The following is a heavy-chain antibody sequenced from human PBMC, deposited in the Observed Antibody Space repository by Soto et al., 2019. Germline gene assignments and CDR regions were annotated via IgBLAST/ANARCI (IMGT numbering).Heavy chain of an antibody. CDR2: IYYSGST. J-gene: IGHJ6*02. D-gene: IGHD2-2*01. CDR3: ARHFPYCSSTSHCAYGMDV. Sequence: SQTMSLACSVGGGSICRCYWCRFRQPPGKGLEWIGYIYYSGSTNYNPPLKSRVTISVDTSKNQFALKLSSVTAADTAVYYCARHFPYCSSTSHCAYGMDVWGQGTRVTVSS. CDR1: GGSICRCY. V-gene: IGHV4-59*08.